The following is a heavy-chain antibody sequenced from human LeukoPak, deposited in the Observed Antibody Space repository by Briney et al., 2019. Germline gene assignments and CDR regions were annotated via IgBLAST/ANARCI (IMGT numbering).Heavy chain of an antibody. CDR1: GGSISSYY. CDR3: ARGEQLVNAFDI. CDR2: IYYSGST. D-gene: IGHD6-13*01. J-gene: IGHJ3*02. V-gene: IGHV4-59*01. Sequence: SSETLSLTCTVSGGSISSYYWSWIRQPPGKGLEWIGYIYYSGSTNYNPSLKSRVTISVDTSKNQFSLKLSSVTAADTAVYYCARGEQLVNAFDIWGQGTMVTVSS.